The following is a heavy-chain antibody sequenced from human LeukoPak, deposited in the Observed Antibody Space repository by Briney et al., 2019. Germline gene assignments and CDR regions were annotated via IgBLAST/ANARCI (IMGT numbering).Heavy chain of an antibody. D-gene: IGHD3-22*01. CDR1: GFPFSSYW. V-gene: IGHV3-74*01. Sequence: GGSLRLSCAASGFPFSSYWMHWVRQAPGKGLEWVSRVNSDGSTTTYADSVRGRFTISRDNAKNTLYLQMNSLRVEDTAVYYCARGRPSIVVYSRRGHAFDIWGQGTMVTVSS. CDR2: VNSDGSTT. J-gene: IGHJ3*02. CDR3: ARGRPSIVVYSRRGHAFDI.